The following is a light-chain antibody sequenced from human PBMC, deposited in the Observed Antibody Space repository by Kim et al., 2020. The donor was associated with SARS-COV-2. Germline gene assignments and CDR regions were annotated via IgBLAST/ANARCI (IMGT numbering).Light chain of an antibody. CDR3: QVWDTSSDYQYV. J-gene: IGLJ1*01. CDR1: NSGSNS. V-gene: IGLV3-21*04. CDR2: FDS. Sequence: PGKTARRTCGGDNSGSNSVHWYQKKSGQAPVLVMYFDSDRPAEIPERFSSSKSGNTATLTINKVEAGDEADYYCQVWDTSSDYQYVFGTGTKVTVL.